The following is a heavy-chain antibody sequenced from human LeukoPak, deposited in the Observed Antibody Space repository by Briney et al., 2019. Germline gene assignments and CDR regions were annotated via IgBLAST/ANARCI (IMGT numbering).Heavy chain of an antibody. J-gene: IGHJ4*02. CDR2: INPNSGGT. Sequence: ASVKVSCKASGYTFTGYYMHWVRQAPGQGLEWMGLINPNSGGTNYAQKFQGRVTMTRDTSISTAYMELSRLRSDDTAVYYCARGHLGRYSSSWGTFDYWGQGTLVTVSS. V-gene: IGHV1-2*02. D-gene: IGHD6-13*01. CDR1: GYTFTGYY. CDR3: ARGHLGRYSSSWGTFDY.